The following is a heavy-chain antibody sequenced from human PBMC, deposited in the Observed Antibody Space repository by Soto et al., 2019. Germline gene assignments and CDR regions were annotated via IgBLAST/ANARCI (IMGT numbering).Heavy chain of an antibody. Sequence: GGSLRLACAASGFTFSSYSMNWVRQAPGKGLEWVSSISSSRSYIDYADSVKGRFTISRDNAKNSLYLKMNSLRAEDTAVYFCARGASGAGSTGDYWGQGTLVTVSS. CDR2: ISSSRSYI. CDR3: ARGASGAGSTGDY. J-gene: IGHJ4*02. V-gene: IGHV3-21*01. D-gene: IGHD1-7*01. CDR1: GFTFSSYS.